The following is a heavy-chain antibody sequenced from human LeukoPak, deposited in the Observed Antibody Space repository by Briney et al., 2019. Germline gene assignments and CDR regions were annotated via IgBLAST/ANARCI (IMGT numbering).Heavy chain of an antibody. CDR3: ARDFRRWFDP. J-gene: IGHJ5*02. V-gene: IGHV4-59*01. CDR1: GGSISSYY. CDR2: IYYSGST. Sequence: SETLSLTCTVSGGSISSYYWSWIRQPPGKGLEWIGYIYYSGSTNYNPSLKSRVTISVYTSKNQFSLKLSSVTAADTAVYYCARDFRRWFDPWGQGTLVTVSS.